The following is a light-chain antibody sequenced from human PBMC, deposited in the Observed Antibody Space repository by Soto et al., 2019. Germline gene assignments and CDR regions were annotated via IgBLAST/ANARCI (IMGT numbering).Light chain of an antibody. J-gene: IGKJ3*01. Sequence: DIQMTQSPTSLSASVGDRVTITCRASQGIRNFVALYQQKPGKAPKLLIYAAATLQSGVPSRFGGSGSGTDCTLTINSPQPEDVATYTCQKYSSVPVFGPGTKVDIK. V-gene: IGKV1-27*01. CDR3: QKYSSVPV. CDR2: AAA. CDR1: QGIRNF.